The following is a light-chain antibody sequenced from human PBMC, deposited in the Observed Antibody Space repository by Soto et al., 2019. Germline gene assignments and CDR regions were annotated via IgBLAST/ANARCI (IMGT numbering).Light chain of an antibody. V-gene: IGKV3-15*01. CDR2: GAS. CDR3: QQYNNWWT. J-gene: IGKJ1*01. CDR1: QSVSSS. Sequence: EVVMTQSPATLSVSPGERATLSCRASQSVSSSLAWYQQKPGQAPRLLIYGASTTATGIPARFSGSGSETEFTLTISSRQSEDFAVYYCQQYNNWWTFGQGTKVEIK.